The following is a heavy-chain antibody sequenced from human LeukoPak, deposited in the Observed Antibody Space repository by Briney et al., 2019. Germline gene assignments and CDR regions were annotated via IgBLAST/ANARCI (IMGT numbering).Heavy chain of an antibody. CDR2: IKQDGSEK. CDR3: ARADYDFWSGYFVAFDY. V-gene: IGHV3-7*04. Sequence: GGSLRLSCTTFEFPLRNYWMSWVRQAPGKGLEWVANIKQDGSEKDYVDSVKGRFTISRDNAKNSLYLQMNSLRAEDTAVYYCARADYDFWSGYFVAFDYWGQGTLATVSS. J-gene: IGHJ4*02. CDR1: EFPLRNYW. D-gene: IGHD3-3*01.